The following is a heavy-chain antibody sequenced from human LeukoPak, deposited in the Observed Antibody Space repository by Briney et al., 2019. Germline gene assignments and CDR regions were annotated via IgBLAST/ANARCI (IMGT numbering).Heavy chain of an antibody. J-gene: IGHJ4*02. Sequence: SETLSLTCGVYGGSLSGYYWSWIRQPPGKGLEWIAEINYSGSTTYNPSLKSRVTISVDTSKNQFSLKLSSVTAADTAVYYCARDGGSGSSPFDYWGQGTLVTVSS. D-gene: IGHD1-26*01. V-gene: IGHV4-34*01. CDR3: ARDGGSGSSPFDY. CDR2: INYSGST. CDR1: GGSLSGYY.